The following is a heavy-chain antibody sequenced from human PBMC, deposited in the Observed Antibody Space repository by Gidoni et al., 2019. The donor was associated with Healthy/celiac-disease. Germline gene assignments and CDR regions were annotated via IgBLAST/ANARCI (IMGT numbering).Heavy chain of an antibody. CDR3: ARARKTYYYDSSGYYFEY. V-gene: IGHV1-69*12. Sequence: QVQLVQSGAEVKKPGSSVTVSCKASGGTFSSYAISWVRQAPGEGLEWMGGIIPIFGTANYAQKFQGRVTITADESTSTAYMELSSLRSEDTAVYYCARARKTYYYDSSGYYFEYWGQGTLVTVSS. J-gene: IGHJ4*02. CDR1: GGTFSSYA. CDR2: IIPIFGTA. D-gene: IGHD3-22*01.